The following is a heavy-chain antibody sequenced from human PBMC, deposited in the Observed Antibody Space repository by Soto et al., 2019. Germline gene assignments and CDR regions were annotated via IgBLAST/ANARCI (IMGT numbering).Heavy chain of an antibody. J-gene: IGHJ6*02. Sequence: GASVKVSCKASGYTFTSYYMHWVRQAPGQGLEWMGIINPSGGSANYAQKFQGRVTMTRDASTSTVYMELSSLRSEDTAVYYCASRGYYDILTGYHYYYYGMDVWGQGTTVTVSS. CDR2: INPSGGSA. CDR1: GYTFTSYY. D-gene: IGHD3-9*01. CDR3: ASRGYYDILTGYHYYYYGMDV. V-gene: IGHV1-46*01.